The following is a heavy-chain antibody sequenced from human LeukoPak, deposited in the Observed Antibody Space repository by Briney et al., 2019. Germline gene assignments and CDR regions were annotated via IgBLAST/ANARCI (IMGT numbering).Heavy chain of an antibody. CDR2: ISWNSGSI. CDR3: AKDITRGSGYTFDY. CDR1: GFTFDDYA. D-gene: IGHD3-22*01. V-gene: IGHV3-9*01. Sequence: GGSLRLSCAASGFTFDDYAMHWVRQAPGKGLEWVSGISWNSGSIGYADSVKGRFTISRDNAKNSLYLQMNSLRAEDTALYYCAKDITRGSGYTFDYWGQGTLVTVSS. J-gene: IGHJ4*02.